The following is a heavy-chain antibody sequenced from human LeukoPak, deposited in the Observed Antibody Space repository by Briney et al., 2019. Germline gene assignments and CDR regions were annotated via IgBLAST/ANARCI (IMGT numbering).Heavy chain of an antibody. V-gene: IGHV3-33*01. Sequence: PGRSLRLSCAAAGFTFGDFGMHWVRQAPGKGLEWVALIGRGGSDEFYADSVKGRFTISRDKSGNTLSLQMNSLRGEDTAVYYCAREKAFQLEASLDQWAQGPLVPVSS. CDR1: GFTFGDFG. J-gene: IGHJ4*02. D-gene: IGHD3-3*01. CDR2: IGRGGSDE. CDR3: AREKAFQLEASLDQ.